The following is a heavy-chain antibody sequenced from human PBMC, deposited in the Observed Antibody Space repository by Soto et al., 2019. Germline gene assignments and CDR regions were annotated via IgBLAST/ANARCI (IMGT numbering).Heavy chain of an antibody. Sequence: QVQLQESGPGLVKPSETLSLTCTVSGGSISSYYWSWIRQPPGKGLEWIGYIYYSGSTNYNPSLKNRVTISVDTSKTQFSLKLRSVTAADTAVYYCARYGSGSSVWFDPWGQGTLVTVSS. J-gene: IGHJ5*02. CDR3: ARYGSGSSVWFDP. CDR1: GGSISSYY. CDR2: IYYSGST. D-gene: IGHD3-10*01. V-gene: IGHV4-59*01.